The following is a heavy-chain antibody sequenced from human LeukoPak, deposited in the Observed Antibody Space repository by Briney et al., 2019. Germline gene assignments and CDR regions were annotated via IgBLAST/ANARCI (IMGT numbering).Heavy chain of an antibody. D-gene: IGHD6-6*01. J-gene: IGHJ6*03. CDR3: ARQVEYSSSSGGYYYYYYMDV. Sequence: GESLKSSCKGSGYSFTSYWIGWVRQMPGKGLEWMGIIYPGDSDTRYSPSFQGQVTISADKSISTAYLQWSSLKASDTAMYYCARQVEYSSSSGGYYYYYYMDVWGKGTTVTVSS. CDR1: GYSFTSYW. CDR2: IYPGDSDT. V-gene: IGHV5-51*01.